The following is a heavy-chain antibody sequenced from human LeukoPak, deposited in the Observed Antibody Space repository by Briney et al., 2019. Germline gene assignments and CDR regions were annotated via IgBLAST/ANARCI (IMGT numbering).Heavy chain of an antibody. J-gene: IGHJ4*02. V-gene: IGHV3-21*01. Sequence: PGGSLRLSCVGSGFTFSSHSVNWVRQAPGKGLEWVLSITTSNYIFYADSVKGRFTISRDNAKNSLYLQMNGLRAEDTAVYYWVREQARGGSFDYWGQGTLVTVSS. CDR3: VREQARGGSFDY. CDR2: ITTSNYI. D-gene: IGHD2-15*01. CDR1: GFTFSSHS.